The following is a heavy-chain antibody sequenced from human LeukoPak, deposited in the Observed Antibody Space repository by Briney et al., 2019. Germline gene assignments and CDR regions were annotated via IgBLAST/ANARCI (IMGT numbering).Heavy chain of an antibody. CDR1: GYTFTGYY. CDR2: INPNSGGT. CDR3: ASWDWNPNYYFDY. V-gene: IGHV1-2*06. D-gene: IGHD1-1*01. J-gene: IGHJ4*02. Sequence: GASVKVSCKTSGYTFTGYYMHWVRQAPGQGLEWMGRINPNSGGTNYAQKFQGRVTITRDTSITTAYMELSSLRSDDTAVYYCASWDWNPNYYFDYWGQGTLVTVSS.